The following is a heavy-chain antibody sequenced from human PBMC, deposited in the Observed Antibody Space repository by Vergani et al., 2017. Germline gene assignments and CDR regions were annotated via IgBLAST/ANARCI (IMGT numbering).Heavy chain of an antibody. CDR1: GGSFSGYY. Sequence: QVQLQQWGAGLLKPSETLSLTCAVYGGSFSGYYWSWIRQPPGKGLEWIGEINHSGSTNYNPSLKSRVTISVDTSKNQFSLKLSSVTAADTAVYYCAKEFGIDNDFYYYYYGMDVWGQGTTVTVSS. CDR2: INHSGST. D-gene: IGHD3-16*01. CDR3: AKEFGIDNDFYYYYYGMDV. J-gene: IGHJ6*02. V-gene: IGHV4-34*01.